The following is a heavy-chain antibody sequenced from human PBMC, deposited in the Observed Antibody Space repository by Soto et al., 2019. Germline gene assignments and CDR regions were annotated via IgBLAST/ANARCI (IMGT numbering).Heavy chain of an antibody. J-gene: IGHJ4*02. CDR3: ARGQYSSGGGYFDY. D-gene: IGHD6-19*01. Sequence: EVQLVESGGGLVQPGGSLRLSCAASGFTFSSYEMNWVRQAPGKGLEWVSYISSSGSTIYYADSVKGRFTISRDNAKNSLYVQMKSLGAEDTAVYYCARGQYSSGGGYFDYWGQETLVTVSS. CDR1: GFTFSSYE. V-gene: IGHV3-48*03. CDR2: ISSSGSTI.